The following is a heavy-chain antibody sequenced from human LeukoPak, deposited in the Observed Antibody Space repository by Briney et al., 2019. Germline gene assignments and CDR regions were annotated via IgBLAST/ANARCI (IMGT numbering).Heavy chain of an antibody. J-gene: IGHJ5*02. Sequence: SETLSLTCTVSGGSISSHYWSWIRQPPGKGLEWIGYIYYSGSTNYNPSLKSRVTISVDTSKNQFSLKLSSVTAADTAVYYCARLLFYGSGSGGYNWFDPWGQGTLVTVSS. CDR2: IYYSGST. CDR3: ARLLFYGSGSGGYNWFDP. V-gene: IGHV4-59*11. CDR1: GGSISSHY. D-gene: IGHD3-10*01.